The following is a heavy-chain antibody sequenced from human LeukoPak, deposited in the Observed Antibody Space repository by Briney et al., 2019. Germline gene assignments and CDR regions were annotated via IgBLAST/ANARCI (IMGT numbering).Heavy chain of an antibody. V-gene: IGHV4-39*07. J-gene: IGHJ4*02. CDR1: GGSITSSPYH. Sequence: SETLSLTCTVSGGSITSSPYHWAWIRQPPGRGPEWIATVSHSGATQYNPSLTSRLAISLDTSKNLFSLSLNSVTAADMAVFYCARSMVTTDRNFDHWGQGTLVTVSS. CDR3: ARSMVTTDRNFDH. CDR2: VSHSGAT. D-gene: IGHD2-21*02.